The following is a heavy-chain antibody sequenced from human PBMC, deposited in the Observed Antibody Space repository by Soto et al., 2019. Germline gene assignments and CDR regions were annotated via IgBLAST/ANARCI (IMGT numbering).Heavy chain of an antibody. J-gene: IGHJ6*04. V-gene: IGHV1-24*01. CDR2: FDPEDGET. CDR3: ATIGRRYHGMEV. D-gene: IGHD3-16*02. CDR1: GYTLTELS. Sequence: GASVKISCKVSGYTLTELSMHWVRQAPGKGLEWMGGFDPEDGETIYAQKFQGRVTMTEDTSTDTAYMELSSLRSEDTAVYYCATIGRRYHGMEVWGKGTKVPVS.